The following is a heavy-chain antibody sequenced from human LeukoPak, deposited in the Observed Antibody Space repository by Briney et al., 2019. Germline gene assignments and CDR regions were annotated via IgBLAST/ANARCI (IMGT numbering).Heavy chain of an antibody. CDR3: ARGLMGDCGGDCRDY. V-gene: IGHV3-48*04. CDR1: GFTFSSYS. D-gene: IGHD2-21*02. CDR2: ISSSGSTI. J-gene: IGHJ4*02. Sequence: PGGSLRLSCAASGFTFSSYSMNWVRQAPGKGLEWVSYISSSGSTIYYADSVKGRFTISRDNAKNSLYLQMNSLRAEDTAVYYCARGLMGDCGGDCRDYWGQGTLVTVSS.